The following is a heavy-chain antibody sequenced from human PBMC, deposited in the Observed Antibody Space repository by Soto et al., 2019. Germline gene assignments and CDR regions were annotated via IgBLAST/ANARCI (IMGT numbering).Heavy chain of an antibody. J-gene: IGHJ6*02. CDR1: GFTFSSYA. CDR2: ISYDGSNK. Sequence: QVQLVESGGGVVQPGRSLRLSCAASGFTFSSYAMHWVRQAPGKGLEWVAVISYDGSNKYYADSVKGRFTISRDNSKNTLYLQMNSLRAEDTAVYYCARGAIAATKPYYYYGMDVWGQGTTVTVSS. CDR3: ARGAIAATKPYYYYGMDV. V-gene: IGHV3-30-3*01. D-gene: IGHD2-15*01.